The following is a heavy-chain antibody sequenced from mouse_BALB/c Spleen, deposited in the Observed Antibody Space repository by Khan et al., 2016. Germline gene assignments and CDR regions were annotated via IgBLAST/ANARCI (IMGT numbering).Heavy chain of an antibody. J-gene: IGHJ4*01. D-gene: IGHD1-1*01. CDR2: ISSGGIYT. CDR1: GFTFSTYA. Sequence: EVELVESGGGLVKPGGSLKLSCAASGFTFSTYAMSWVRQTPEKRLEWVATISSGGIYTYYPDSVKGRFTIFRDNAKNTLYLQMSSLRSEDTAMYDCARDYGSRYVENGMDYWGQGTSVTVSS. CDR3: ARDYGSRYVENGMDY. V-gene: IGHV5-9-3*01.